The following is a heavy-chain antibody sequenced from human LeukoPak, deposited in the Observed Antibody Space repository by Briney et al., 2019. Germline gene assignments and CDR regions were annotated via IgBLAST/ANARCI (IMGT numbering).Heavy chain of an antibody. CDR2: ISYDGSNK. CDR1: GFTFSSYT. J-gene: IGHJ4*02. CDR3: AREWRDDYDNVWGSYRPFDY. Sequence: PGRSLTLSCAAFGFTFSSYTMHWVRQAPGKGLEWVAVISYDGSNKYYADSVKGRFTISRDNSKNTLYLQMNSLRAEDTAVYYCAREWRDDYDNVWGSYRPFDYWGQGTLVTVSS. V-gene: IGHV3-30*04. D-gene: IGHD3-16*02.